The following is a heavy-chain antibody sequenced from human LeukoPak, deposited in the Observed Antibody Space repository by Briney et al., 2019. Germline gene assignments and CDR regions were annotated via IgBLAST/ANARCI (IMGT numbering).Heavy chain of an antibody. Sequence: GSLRLSCAASGFIFGSYAMTWVRQAPGKGLEWVSAITGNGGSTYYADSVKGRFTNSRDNSKNTLYLQMNSLRAEDTAVYYCAKDHDSSAYSYFDYWGQGTLATVSS. D-gene: IGHD3-22*01. CDR2: ITGNGGST. CDR1: GFIFGSYA. CDR3: AKDHDSSAYSYFDY. J-gene: IGHJ4*02. V-gene: IGHV3-23*01.